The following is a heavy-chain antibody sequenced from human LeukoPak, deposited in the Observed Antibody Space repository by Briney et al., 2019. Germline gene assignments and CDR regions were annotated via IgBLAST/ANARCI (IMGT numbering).Heavy chain of an antibody. D-gene: IGHD5-12*01. CDR2: INHSGST. Sequence: SETLSLTCAVYGGSFSGYYWSWIRQPPGKGLEWIGEINHSGSTNYNPSLKSRVTISVDTSKNQFSLKLSSVTAADTAVYYCARVGRYSGYRIDYWGQGTLVTVSS. CDR1: GGSFSGYY. CDR3: ARVGRYSGYRIDY. V-gene: IGHV4-34*01. J-gene: IGHJ4*02.